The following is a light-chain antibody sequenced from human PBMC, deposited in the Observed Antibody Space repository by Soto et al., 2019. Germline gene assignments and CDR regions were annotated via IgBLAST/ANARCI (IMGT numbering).Light chain of an antibody. CDR2: VAS. Sequence: DIQMTQSPSSLSASVGDSVTITCRASQSISTFLNWYQQRPGEAPKLLIYVASNLHSGVPSRFSGSGAGTDFTLTISSLQPEDFAVYYCQQRVNRVTFGGGTKVEIK. V-gene: IGKV1-39*01. J-gene: IGKJ4*01. CDR3: QQRVNRVT. CDR1: QSISTF.